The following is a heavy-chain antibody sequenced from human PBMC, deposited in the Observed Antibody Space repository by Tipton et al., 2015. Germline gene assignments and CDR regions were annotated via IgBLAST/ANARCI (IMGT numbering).Heavy chain of an antibody. J-gene: IGHJ6*02. Sequence: SLRLSCAASGFTFSSYAMNWVRQAPGKGLEWVAVISYDGSSKYHADSVKGRFTISRENSKNTLYLQMNSLRADDTAVYYCAKDILTGSGYYYGMDVWGQGTTVTVSS. D-gene: IGHD3-9*01. CDR3: AKDILTGSGYYYGMDV. V-gene: IGHV3-30*18. CDR2: ISYDGSSK. CDR1: GFTFSSYA.